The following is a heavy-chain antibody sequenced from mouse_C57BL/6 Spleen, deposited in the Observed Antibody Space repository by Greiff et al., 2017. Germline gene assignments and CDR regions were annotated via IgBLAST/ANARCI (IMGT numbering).Heavy chain of an antibody. J-gene: IGHJ4*01. CDR3: VITTASYYAMDY. Sequence: EVQLVESGPGLVKPSQSLSLTCSVTGYSITSGYYWNWIRQFPGNKLEWMGYISYDGSNNYNPSLKNRISITRDTSKNQFFLKLNSVTTEDTATYYCVITTASYYAMDYWGQGTSVTVSS. V-gene: IGHV3-6*01. CDR1: GYSITSGYY. D-gene: IGHD1-1*01. CDR2: ISYDGSN.